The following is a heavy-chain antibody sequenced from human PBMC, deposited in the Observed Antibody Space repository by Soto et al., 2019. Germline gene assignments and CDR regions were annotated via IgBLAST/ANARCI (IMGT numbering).Heavy chain of an antibody. CDR2: INHSGST. J-gene: IGHJ5*02. V-gene: IGHV4-34*01. CDR1: GGSFSGYY. D-gene: IGHD6-19*01. CDR3: SIAVADINWFDP. Sequence: PSETLSLTCAVYGGSFSGYYWSWIRQPPGKGLEWIGEINHSGSTNYNPSLKSRVTISVDTSKNQFSLKLSSVTAADTAVYYCSIAVADINWFDPWGQGTLVTVSS.